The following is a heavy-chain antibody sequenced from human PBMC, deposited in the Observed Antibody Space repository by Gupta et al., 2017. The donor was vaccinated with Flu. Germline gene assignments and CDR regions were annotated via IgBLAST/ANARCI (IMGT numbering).Heavy chain of an antibody. V-gene: IGHV1-2*02. D-gene: IGHD2-15*01. CDR1: DYY. CDR2: INPNTGGT. J-gene: IGHJ4*02. CDR3: AREYCCGGTCYSDY. Sequence: DYYIYWVRQAPGQGLEWMGWINPNTGGTNYAQKIQGRVAMTRDTSISTAYMELSSLRYDDSAVYYCAREYCCGGTCYSDYWGQGTLVTVSS.